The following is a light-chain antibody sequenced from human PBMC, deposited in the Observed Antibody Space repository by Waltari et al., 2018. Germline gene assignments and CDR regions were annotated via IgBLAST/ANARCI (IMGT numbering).Light chain of an antibody. CDR2: WAS. CDR3: QQYYATPRT. Sequence: DIVMIHAPDSLVVSLVERAAIDGKSSQSVFYSSNTRNYLGWYQHKPGQPPKLLSYWASTQESGVPDRFSGSGSETDVTLTIGRLQPDDVAVHYCQQYYATPRTFGQGNQGEIK. J-gene: IGKJ1*01. CDR1: QSVFYSSNTRNY. V-gene: IGKV4-1*01.